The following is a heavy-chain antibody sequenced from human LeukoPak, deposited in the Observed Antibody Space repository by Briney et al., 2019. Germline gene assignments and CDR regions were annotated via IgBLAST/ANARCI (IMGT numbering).Heavy chain of an antibody. CDR2: LSWDGNST. J-gene: IGHJ5*02. Sequence: GGPLRLSCAASGFAFDDFTMHWVRQAPGKGLEWVSLLSWDGNSTYYADSVKGRFTMSRDSTKESVYLQMNSLRSDETALYYCAKEGGLFGSGWYAAWGQGTLVSVAS. CDR3: AKEGGLFGSGWYAA. V-gene: IGHV3-43*01. CDR1: GFAFDDFT. D-gene: IGHD6-19*01.